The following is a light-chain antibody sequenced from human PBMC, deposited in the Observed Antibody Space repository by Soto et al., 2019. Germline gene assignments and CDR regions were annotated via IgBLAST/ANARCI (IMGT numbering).Light chain of an antibody. Sequence: DIVLTQSPGTLSLSPGERATLSCRSSQSVSSNYLAWYQQKPDQAPRLFIYDVSGRATGIPDRFSGSGSGTDFTLNISRLEPEDSAVYYCQQYGISPTFGQGTKVEIK. CDR2: DVS. CDR1: QSVSSNY. J-gene: IGKJ1*01. CDR3: QQYGISPT. V-gene: IGKV3-20*01.